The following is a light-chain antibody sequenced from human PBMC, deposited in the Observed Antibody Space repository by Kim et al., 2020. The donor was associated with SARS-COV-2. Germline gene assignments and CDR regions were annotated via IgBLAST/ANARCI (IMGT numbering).Light chain of an antibody. Sequence: PGQPGSITGSGDKLGDKYACWYQQKPGQSPVLVIYQDSKRPSGIPERFSGSNSGNTATLTISGTQAMDEADYYCQAWDSSTVVFGGGTQLTVL. CDR3: QAWDSSTVV. CDR1: KLGDKY. CDR2: QDS. V-gene: IGLV3-1*01. J-gene: IGLJ2*01.